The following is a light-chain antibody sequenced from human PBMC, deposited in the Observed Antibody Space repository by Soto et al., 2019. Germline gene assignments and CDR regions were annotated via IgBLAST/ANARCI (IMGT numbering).Light chain of an antibody. Sequence: DIVMTQSPLSLPVTPGEPASISCRSSQSLLQTNGYTYLDWYLQKPGQSPLLLIYLNSNRASGVPDRFSGSGSGTDFTLKISRVEPEDVGVYYCMQSLQTPYTFGQGTKLEIK. CDR3: MQSLQTPYT. J-gene: IGKJ2*01. CDR2: LNS. CDR1: QSLLQTNGYTY. V-gene: IGKV2-28*01.